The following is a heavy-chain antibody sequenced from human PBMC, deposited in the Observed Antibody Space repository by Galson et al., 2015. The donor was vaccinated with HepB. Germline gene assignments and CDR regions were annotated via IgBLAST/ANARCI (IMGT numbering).Heavy chain of an antibody. CDR1: GFTFSSYS. D-gene: IGHD6-13*01. CDR3: ARLWEDSSSWRNDAFDI. J-gene: IGHJ3*02. CDR2: ISSSSSYI. Sequence: SLRLSCAASGFTFSSYSMNWVRQAPGKGLEWVSSISSSSSYIYYADSVKGRFTISRDNAKNSLYLQMNSLRAEDTAVYYCARLWEDSSSWRNDAFDIWGQGTMVTVSS. V-gene: IGHV3-21*01.